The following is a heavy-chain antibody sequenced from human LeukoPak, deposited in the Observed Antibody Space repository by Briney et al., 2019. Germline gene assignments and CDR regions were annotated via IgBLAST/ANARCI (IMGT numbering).Heavy chain of an antibody. J-gene: IGHJ5*02. CDR3: ARPRGYWFDP. CDR2: VHYSGST. V-gene: IGHV4-59*12. D-gene: IGHD3-10*01. Sequence: SETLSLTCTVSDGSITNFDWSWVRQPPGEGLEFIGHVHYSGSTYYNPSLKSRVSISVDTSKNQFSLKLSSVTAADTAVYYCARPRGYWFDPWGQGTLVTVSS. CDR1: DGSITNFD.